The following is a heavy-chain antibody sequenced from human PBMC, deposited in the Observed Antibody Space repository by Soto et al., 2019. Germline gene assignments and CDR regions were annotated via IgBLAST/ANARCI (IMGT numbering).Heavy chain of an antibody. CDR3: AASLTLGIVGALDAFDI. J-gene: IGHJ3*02. Sequence: SVKVSCKASGFTFTSSAVQWVRQARGQRLEWIGWIVVGSGNTNYAQKFQERVTITRDMSTSTAYMELSSLRSEGTAVYYCAASLTLGIVGALDAFDIWGQGTMVTVSS. CDR2: IVVGSGNT. V-gene: IGHV1-58*01. D-gene: IGHD1-26*01. CDR1: GFTFTSSA.